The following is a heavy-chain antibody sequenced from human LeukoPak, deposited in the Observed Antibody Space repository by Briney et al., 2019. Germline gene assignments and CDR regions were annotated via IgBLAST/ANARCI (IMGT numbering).Heavy chain of an antibody. Sequence: PSETLSLTCTVSGGSISSYYWSWIRQPPGKGLEWIGYIYHSGSTNYNPSLKSRVTISVDASKNQFSLKLSSVTAADTAVYYCAASGRPTDAFDIWGQGTMVTVSS. CDR3: AASGRPTDAFDI. D-gene: IGHD1-1*01. V-gene: IGHV4-59*01. CDR1: GGSISSYY. CDR2: IYHSGST. J-gene: IGHJ3*02.